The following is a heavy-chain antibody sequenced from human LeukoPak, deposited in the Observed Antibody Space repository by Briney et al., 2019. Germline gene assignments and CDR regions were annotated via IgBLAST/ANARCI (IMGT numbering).Heavy chain of an antibody. CDR2: ISGSGAST. Sequence: GGSLRLSCAASGFTFNSYAMSWVRQAPGKGLEWVSAISGSGASTYYADSEKGRFTISRDNSKNTLYLQMNSLRAEDTAVYYCARRATPLPHFDYWGQGTLVTVSS. V-gene: IGHV3-23*01. D-gene: IGHD1-14*01. CDR3: ARRATPLPHFDY. CDR1: GFTFNSYA. J-gene: IGHJ4*02.